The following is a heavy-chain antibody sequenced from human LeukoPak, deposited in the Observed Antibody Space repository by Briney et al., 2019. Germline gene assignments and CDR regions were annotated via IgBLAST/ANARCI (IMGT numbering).Heavy chain of an antibody. D-gene: IGHD2-2*02. CDR1: GCTFTGYY. V-gene: IGHV1-2*02. Sequence: ASVKVSCKASGCTFTGYYMHWVRQAPGQGLEWMGWINPNSGGTNYAQKFQGRVTMTRDTSISTAYMELSRLRSDDTAVYYCARPTQPYCSSTSCYRGHRLECDYWGQGTLVTVSS. J-gene: IGHJ4*02. CDR3: ARPTQPYCSSTSCYRGHRLECDY. CDR2: INPNSGGT.